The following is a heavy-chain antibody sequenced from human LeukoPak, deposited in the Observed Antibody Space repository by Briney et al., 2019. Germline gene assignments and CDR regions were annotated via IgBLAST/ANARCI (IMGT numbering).Heavy chain of an antibody. CDR2: INAGNGNR. CDR3: ARDIFGTSRPSDY. J-gene: IGHJ4*02. D-gene: IGHD2-2*01. V-gene: IGHV1-3*01. Sequence: RASVKVSCKASGYTFTSYTIHWVRQAPGQRLEWMGWINAGNGNRQYSQKFQGRVTITRDTSASAAYLELSSLRSEDTAVYYCARDIFGTSRPSDYWGQGTLVTVSS. CDR1: GYTFTSYT.